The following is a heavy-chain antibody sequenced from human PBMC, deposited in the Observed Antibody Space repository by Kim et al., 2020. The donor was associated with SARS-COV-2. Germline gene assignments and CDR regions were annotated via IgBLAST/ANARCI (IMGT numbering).Heavy chain of an antibody. Sequence: NCQGRVTLTADESTSTAYMELSSLRSEDTAVYYCARVPAATYYYYYVMDVWGQGTTVTVSS. V-gene: IGHV1-69*01. J-gene: IGHJ6*02. CDR3: ARVPAATYYYYYVMDV. D-gene: IGHD2-2*01.